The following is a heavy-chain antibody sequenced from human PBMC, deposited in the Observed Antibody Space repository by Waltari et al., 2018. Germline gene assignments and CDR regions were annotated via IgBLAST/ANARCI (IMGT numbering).Heavy chain of an antibody. Sequence: QVQLQESGPGLVKPSQTLSLTCTVSGGSISSGGYYWSWIRQHPGTGLEWIGYIYYSGSTYYNPSLKSRVTISVDTSKNQFSLKLSSVTAADTAVYYCARGRGTYCGGDCSSYYFDYWGQGTLVTVSS. V-gene: IGHV4-31*03. J-gene: IGHJ4*02. CDR3: ARGRGTYCGGDCSSYYFDY. CDR1: GGSISSGGYY. D-gene: IGHD2-21*01. CDR2: IYYSGST.